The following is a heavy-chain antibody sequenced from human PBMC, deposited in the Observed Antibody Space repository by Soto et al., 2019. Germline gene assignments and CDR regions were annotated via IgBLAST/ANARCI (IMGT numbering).Heavy chain of an antibody. D-gene: IGHD3-16*02. CDR3: ATGGGVNVKAPPLNSYGMDV. CDR2: INHRGST. Sequence: SETLSLTCAVYGGSFSGYYWRWIRQPPWKGLEGIGEINHRGSTNYNPSLKMRVTISVDTSKNQFSLKLSSVTAADTAVYYCATGGGVNVKAPPLNSYGMDVGGQGTTVAVS. CDR1: GGSFSGYY. V-gene: IGHV4-34*01. J-gene: IGHJ6*02.